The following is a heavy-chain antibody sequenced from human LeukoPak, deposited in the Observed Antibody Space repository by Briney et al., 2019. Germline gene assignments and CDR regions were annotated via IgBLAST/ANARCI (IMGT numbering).Heavy chain of an antibody. D-gene: IGHD2-8*02. J-gene: IGHJ4*02. CDR2: IWFDGSKR. V-gene: IGHV3-33*01. CDR1: GFTFSTYG. CDR3: ARCTGGSCVFDY. Sequence: PGGSLRLSCAASGFTFSTYGMHWVRQAPGKGLEWVALIWFDGSKRYYGDSLKGRFTVSRDNSKHTLYLNVDSQRAEDTAVYYIARCTGGSCVFDYWGQRTLVTVSS.